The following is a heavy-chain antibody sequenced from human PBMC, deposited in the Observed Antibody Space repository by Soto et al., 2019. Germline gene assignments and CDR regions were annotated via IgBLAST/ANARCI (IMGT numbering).Heavy chain of an antibody. CDR1: GGSFSGYY. CDR3: ASGNAWEVLLAY. J-gene: IGHJ4*02. CDR2: INHSGST. D-gene: IGHD1-26*01. V-gene: IGHV4-34*09. Sequence: SETLSLTCAVYGGSFSGYYWSWIRQPPGKGLEWIGEINHSGSTNFNPSLESRVSISLDTSQNQFSLKLTSVTAADTAVYYCASGNAWEVLLAYWGQGTLVTVSS.